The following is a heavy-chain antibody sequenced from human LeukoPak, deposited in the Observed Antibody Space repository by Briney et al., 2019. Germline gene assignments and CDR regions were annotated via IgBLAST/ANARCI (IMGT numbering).Heavy chain of an antibody. D-gene: IGHD6-13*01. CDR3: AREFRSIAAAGTFYYYYMDV. J-gene: IGHJ6*03. V-gene: IGHV4-39*07. CDR2: IYYSGST. Sequence: SETLSLTCTVSGGSISSSSYYWGWIRQPPGKGLEWIGSIYYSGSTYYNPSLKSRVTISVDTSKNQFSLKLSSVTAADTAVYYCAREFRSIAAAGTFYYYYMDVWGKGTTVTASS. CDR1: GGSISSSSYY.